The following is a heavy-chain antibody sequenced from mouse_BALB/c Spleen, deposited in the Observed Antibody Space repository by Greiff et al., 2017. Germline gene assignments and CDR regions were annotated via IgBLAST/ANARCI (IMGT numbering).Heavy chain of an antibody. Sequence: QVQLQQPGAELVRPGASVKLSCKASGYTFTSYWINWVKQRPGQGLEWIGNIYPSDSYTNYNQKFKDKATLTVDKSSSTAYMQLSSPTSEDSAVYYCTRSGGKKFYAMDYWGQGTSVTVSS. CDR2: IYPSDSYT. CDR3: TRSGGKKFYAMDY. J-gene: IGHJ4*01. V-gene: IGHV1-69*02. CDR1: GYTFTSYW. D-gene: IGHD2-1*01.